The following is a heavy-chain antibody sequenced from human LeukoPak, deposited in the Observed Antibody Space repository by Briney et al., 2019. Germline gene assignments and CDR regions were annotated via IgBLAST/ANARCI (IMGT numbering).Heavy chain of an antibody. CDR3: ARDLHIAGVAYYFDY. CDR1: GYTFSAYG. CDR2: ISAYSGNT. D-gene: IGHD6-13*01. V-gene: IGHV1-18*01. J-gene: IGHJ4*02. Sequence: GASVKLSCTASGYTFSAYGISWVRQAPGQGLEWRGDISAYSGNTNYAQKLQGRVTMTTDTSTSTAYMELRSLRSDDTAVYYCARDLHIAGVAYYFDYWGQGTLVTVSS.